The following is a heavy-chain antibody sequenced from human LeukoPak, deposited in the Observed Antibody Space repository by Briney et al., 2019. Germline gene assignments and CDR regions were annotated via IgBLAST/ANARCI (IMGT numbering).Heavy chain of an antibody. D-gene: IGHD3-22*01. CDR1: GASFSSGGQY. CDR2: IHPSGRL. J-gene: IGHJ4*02. V-gene: IGHV4-31*03. Sequence: SQALSLTCTVSGASFSSGGQYWNWIRQSPGKGLEWIGSIHPSGRLYNNPSLESRATISIDTSKNQFSLNLNSVTAADTAVYFCSRGLDSRKLGYWGQGTLVTVSS. CDR3: SRGLDSRKLGY.